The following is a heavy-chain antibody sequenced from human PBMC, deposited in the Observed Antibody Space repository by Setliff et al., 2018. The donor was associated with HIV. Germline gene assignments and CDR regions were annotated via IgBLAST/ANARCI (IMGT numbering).Heavy chain of an antibody. CDR1: GRSLSGYY. J-gene: IGHJ6*03. CDR2: INQSGST. D-gene: IGHD3-3*01. CDR3: ARGVNPTYYDFWSGNYMRKYYYYYMDV. Sequence: ETLSLTCAVYGRSLSGYYWSWIRQPPGKGLEWIGEINQSGSTNYNPSLKSRVTISVDTSKNQFSLKLSSVTAADTAVYYCARGVNPTYYDFWSGNYMRKYYYYYMDVRGKGTTVTVSS. V-gene: IGHV4-34*01.